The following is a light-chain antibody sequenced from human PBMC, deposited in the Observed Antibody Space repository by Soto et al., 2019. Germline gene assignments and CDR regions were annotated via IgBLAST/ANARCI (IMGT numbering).Light chain of an antibody. CDR1: QGIATN. V-gene: IGKV3-15*01. J-gene: IGKJ1*01. CDR2: DAS. Sequence: ETVMTQSPATLSVSPGERATLSCRASQGIATNLAWYQQRPGQAPRLLIFDASTRATGFPARFSGSGSGTEFSLTIDSLQSEDFAVYYCQQYNNWPRTFGQGTKVEF. CDR3: QQYNNWPRT.